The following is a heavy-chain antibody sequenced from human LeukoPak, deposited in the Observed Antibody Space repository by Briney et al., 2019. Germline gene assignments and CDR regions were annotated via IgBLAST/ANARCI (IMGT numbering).Heavy chain of an antibody. CDR2: IDYSGST. D-gene: IGHD6-13*01. Sequence: SETLSLTCTVSGGSISSDYWSWIRQPPGKGLEWIGYIDYSGSTNYNPSLKSRVTISVDTSKNQFSLKLSSVTAADTAVYYCARVPGYSSSWYAVGDAFDIWGQGTMVTVSS. V-gene: IGHV4-59*01. CDR3: ARVPGYSSSWYAVGDAFDI. CDR1: GGSISSDY. J-gene: IGHJ3*02.